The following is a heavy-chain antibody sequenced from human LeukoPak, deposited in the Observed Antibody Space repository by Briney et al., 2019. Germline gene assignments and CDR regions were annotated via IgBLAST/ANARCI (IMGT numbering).Heavy chain of an antibody. CDR2: ISSRSATI. Sequence: AGGSLRLSCAASGFTFSSYSMNWVRQAPGKGLEWVSYISSRSATIYYADSVKGRFTISRDNAKNSLYLQMNSLRAEDTAVYYCARDPLSSSSFDLWGQGTLVTVSP. V-gene: IGHV3-48*01. CDR1: GFTFSSYS. CDR3: ARDPLSSSSFDL. J-gene: IGHJ4*02. D-gene: IGHD6-13*01.